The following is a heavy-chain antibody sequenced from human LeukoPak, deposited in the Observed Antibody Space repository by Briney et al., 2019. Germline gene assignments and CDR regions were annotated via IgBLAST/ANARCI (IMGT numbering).Heavy chain of an antibody. CDR3: AKDRRHTVSGGYFDL. CDR1: GFTFDDYA. CDR2: TSWNSGHI. Sequence: GGSLRLSCAASGFTFDDYAMHWVRQAPGKGLEWVSGTSWNSGHIGYADSVKGRFTISRDNAKNSLYLQMNSLRTEDTALYYCAKDRRHTVSGGYFDLWGRGTLVIVSS. J-gene: IGHJ2*01. V-gene: IGHV3-9*01. D-gene: IGHD3-10*01.